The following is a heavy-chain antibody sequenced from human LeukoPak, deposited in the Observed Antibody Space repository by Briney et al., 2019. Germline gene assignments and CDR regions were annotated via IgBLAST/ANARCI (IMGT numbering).Heavy chain of an antibody. J-gene: IGHJ4*02. D-gene: IGHD6-13*01. V-gene: IGHV3-33*01. CDR3: ARDMGRAWYGPPDY. CDR2: IWNDGSET. Sequence: GRSLRLSCAASGFIFSNYGMHWVRPAPGKRREWVAVIWNDGSETFHADSVKGRFRIARDNTKNTLYLQMNSLRAEDTAVYFCARDMGRAWYGPPDYWGQGTLVTVSS. CDR1: GFIFSNYG.